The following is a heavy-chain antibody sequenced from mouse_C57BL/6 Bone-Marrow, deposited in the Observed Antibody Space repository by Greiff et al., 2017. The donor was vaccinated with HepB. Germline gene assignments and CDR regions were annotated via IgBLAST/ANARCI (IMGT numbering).Heavy chain of an antibody. D-gene: IGHD2-4*01. CDR2: INPYNGGT. CDR1: GYTFTDYY. Sequence: EVKLQESGPVLVKPGASVKMSCKASGYTFTDYYMNWVKQSHGKSLEWIGVINPYNGGTSYNQKFKGKATLTVDKSSSTAYMELNSLTSEDSAVYYCARERYDYDAAWFAYWGQGTLVTVSA. CDR3: ARERYDYDAAWFAY. V-gene: IGHV1-19*01. J-gene: IGHJ3*01.